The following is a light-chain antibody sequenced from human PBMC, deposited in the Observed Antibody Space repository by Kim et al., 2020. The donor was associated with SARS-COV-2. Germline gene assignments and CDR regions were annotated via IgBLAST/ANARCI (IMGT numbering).Light chain of an antibody. CDR2: GVS. CDR1: QTVSSTY. V-gene: IGKV3-20*01. Sequence: PPEESATFSCRASQTVSSTYVAWYQQKPGQASRLLMYGVSNRATGIPDRFSGSGYGTDFTLTISRLEPEDFAVYYCLQYGSSSYTFGQGTKLE. J-gene: IGKJ2*01. CDR3: LQYGSSSYT.